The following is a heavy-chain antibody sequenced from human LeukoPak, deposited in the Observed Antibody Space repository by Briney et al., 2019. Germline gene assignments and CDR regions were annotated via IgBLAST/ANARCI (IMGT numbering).Heavy chain of an antibody. D-gene: IGHD2/OR15-2a*01. CDR1: GYTFTGYY. CDR2: INPNSGGT. V-gene: IGHV1-2*02. CDR3: ARHREVDEYLNWLDP. Sequence: ASVKVSCKASGYTFTGYYMHWVRQAPGQGLEWMGWINPNSGGTNCAQKFQGRVTMTRDTSISTAYMELSRLRSDDTAVYYCARHREVDEYLNWLDPWGQGTLVTVSS. J-gene: IGHJ5*02.